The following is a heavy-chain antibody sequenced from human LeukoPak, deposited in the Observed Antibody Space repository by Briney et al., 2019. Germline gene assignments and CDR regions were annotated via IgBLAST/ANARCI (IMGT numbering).Heavy chain of an antibody. V-gene: IGHV3-74*01. D-gene: IGHD3-10*01. CDR3: ARGPPDGSGSYYPGAD. CDR2: INSHGSST. J-gene: IGHJ4*02. Sequence: GGSLRLSCAASGFTFSSYGMHWVRQVPGKGLVWVSRINSHGSSTSYADSVKGRFTISRDNAKNTLCLQMNSLRVEDTAVYYCARGPPDGSGSYYPGADWGQGTLVTVSS. CDR1: GFTFSSYG.